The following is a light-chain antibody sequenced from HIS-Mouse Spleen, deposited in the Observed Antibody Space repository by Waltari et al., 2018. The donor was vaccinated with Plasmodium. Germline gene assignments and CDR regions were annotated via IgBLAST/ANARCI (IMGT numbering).Light chain of an antibody. CDR3: QQYNNWSFT. Sequence: EIVMTQSPATLSVSPGERAPLSCRASQSVSSNLAWYQQKPGQAPRLLIYGASHRATGIPARFSGSGSGTEFTLTISSLQSEDFAVYYCQQYNNWSFTFGPGTKVDIK. V-gene: IGKV3-15*01. CDR1: QSVSSN. CDR2: GAS. J-gene: IGKJ3*01.